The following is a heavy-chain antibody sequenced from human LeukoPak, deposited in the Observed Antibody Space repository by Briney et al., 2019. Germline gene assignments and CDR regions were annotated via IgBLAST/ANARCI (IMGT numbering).Heavy chain of an antibody. D-gene: IGHD1-1*01. Sequence: GGSLRLSCAVSGFAFGSEAMSWVRQSPARGLEWVASISPGGGTTYYADYVKGRFTISRDSSKNSLFVQMNSLRAEGTAVYFCAKSRSGSANWALQMFDNWGQGTLVTVSS. CDR3: AKSRSGSANWALQMFDN. V-gene: IGHV3-23*01. CDR2: ISPGGGTT. CDR1: GFAFGSEA. J-gene: IGHJ5*02.